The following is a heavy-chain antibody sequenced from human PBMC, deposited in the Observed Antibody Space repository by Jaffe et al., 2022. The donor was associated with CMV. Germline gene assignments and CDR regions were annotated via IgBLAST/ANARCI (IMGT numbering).Heavy chain of an antibody. Sequence: QVQLVQSGAEVKKPGASVKVSCKASGYTFTSYGISWVRQAPGQGLEWMGWISAYNGNTNYAQKLQGRVTMTTDTSTSTAYMELRSLRSDDTAVYYCARDTLRFLEWLSNDGWFDPWGQGTLVTVSS. CDR2: ISAYNGNT. J-gene: IGHJ5*02. CDR3: ARDTLRFLEWLSNDGWFDP. V-gene: IGHV1-18*04. D-gene: IGHD3-3*01. CDR1: GYTFTSYG.